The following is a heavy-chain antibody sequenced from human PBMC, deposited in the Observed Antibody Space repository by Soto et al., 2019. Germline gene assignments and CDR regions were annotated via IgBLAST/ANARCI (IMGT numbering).Heavy chain of an antibody. CDR1: GDSVSSNSAA. J-gene: IGHJ5*02. V-gene: IGHV6-1*01. CDR2: TYYRSKWYN. Sequence: SQTLSLTCAISGDSVSSNSAAWNWIRQSPSRGLEWLGRTYYRSKWYNDYAVSVKSRITINPDTSKNQFSLQLNSVTPEDTAVYYCARDLALIVGATNWFDPWGQGTLVTV. CDR3: ARDLALIVGATNWFDP. D-gene: IGHD1-26*01.